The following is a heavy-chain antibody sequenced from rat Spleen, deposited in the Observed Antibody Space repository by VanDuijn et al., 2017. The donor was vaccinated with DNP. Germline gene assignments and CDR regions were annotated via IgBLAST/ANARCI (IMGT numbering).Heavy chain of an antibody. D-gene: IGHD1-2*01. J-gene: IGHJ4*01. V-gene: IGHV5-7*01. CDR1: GFTFSDYW. Sequence: EVQLVETGGGLVQPGRSLKLSCVASGFTFSDYWMYWIRQAPKKGLEWVASITSTGGSTSYRDSVKGRFTISRDNAKSTLYLQMDSLRSEDTATYYCARHDYYSSPYYAMDAWGQGTSVTVSS. CDR2: ITSTGGST. CDR3: ARHDYYSSPYYAMDA.